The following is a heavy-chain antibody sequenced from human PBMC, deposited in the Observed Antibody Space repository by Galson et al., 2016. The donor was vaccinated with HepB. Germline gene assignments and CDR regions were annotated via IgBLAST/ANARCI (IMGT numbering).Heavy chain of an antibody. CDR3: ARERPLLCFDY. V-gene: IGHV4-59*12. D-gene: IGHD3-10*02. CDR1: GGSISLYY. J-gene: IGHJ4*02. Sequence: SETLSLTCTVSGGSISLYYWSWIRQPPGKGLEWIGYIYYSGSTYYNPSLKSRVSISADTSKNQFSLKLNSVTAADTAVYYCARERPLLCFDYWGQGTLVTVSS. CDR2: IYYSGST.